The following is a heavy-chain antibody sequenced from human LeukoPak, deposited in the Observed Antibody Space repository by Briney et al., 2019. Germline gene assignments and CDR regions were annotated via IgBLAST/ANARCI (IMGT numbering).Heavy chain of an antibody. Sequence: ASVKVSCKASGYTFSTYYMHWVRQAPGQGLEWMGVIDPSGGSTNYARKFQGRVTMTSDTSTSTVYMELSSLRSEDTAVYYCARGFCSSGSCYSYDYWGQGTLVTVSS. D-gene: IGHD2-15*01. V-gene: IGHV1-46*01. CDR1: GYTFSTYY. CDR2: IDPSGGST. CDR3: ARGFCSSGSCYSYDY. J-gene: IGHJ4*02.